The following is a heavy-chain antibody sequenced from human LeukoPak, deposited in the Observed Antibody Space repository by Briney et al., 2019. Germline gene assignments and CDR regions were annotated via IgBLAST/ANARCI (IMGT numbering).Heavy chain of an antibody. D-gene: IGHD3-22*01. CDR3: AKPANYDSRGDYVVG. CDR1: GFTFSSYA. V-gene: IGHV3-23*01. J-gene: IGHJ4*02. CDR2: ISGSGGST. Sequence: GGSLRLSCAASGFTFSSYAMSWVRQAPGKGLEWVSAISGSGGSTYYADSVKGRFTISRDNSKNTLYLQMDSLRAEDTAVYYCAKPANYDSRGDYVVGWGQGTLVTVSS.